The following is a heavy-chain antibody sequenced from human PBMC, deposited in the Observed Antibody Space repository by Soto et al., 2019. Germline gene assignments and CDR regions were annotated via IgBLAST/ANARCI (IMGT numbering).Heavy chain of an antibody. Sequence: SETLSLTCTVSGGSISSYYWSWIRQPPGKGLEWIGYIYYSGSTNYNPSLKSRVTISVDTSKNQFSLKLSSVTAADTAVYDCERVGGAARDYWGQGTLVTVSS. CDR3: ERVGGAARDY. D-gene: IGHD6-6*01. V-gene: IGHV4-59*01. J-gene: IGHJ4*02. CDR1: GGSISSYY. CDR2: IYYSGST.